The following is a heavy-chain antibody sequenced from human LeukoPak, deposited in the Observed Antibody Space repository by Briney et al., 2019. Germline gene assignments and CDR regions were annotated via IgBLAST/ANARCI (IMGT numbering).Heavy chain of an antibody. D-gene: IGHD6-6*01. J-gene: IGHJ4*02. CDR2: IKEDGSEK. V-gene: IGHV3-7*01. CDR3: ARDPFSRWFQAEDSSSSV. CDR1: GFTFSSYW. Sequence: GGSLRLSCAASGFTFSSYWMSWVRQAPGKGLEWVANIKEDGSEKYYVDSVKGRFTISRDNAKNSLYLQMNSLRAEDTAVYYCARDPFSRWFQAEDSSSSVWGQGTLVTVSS.